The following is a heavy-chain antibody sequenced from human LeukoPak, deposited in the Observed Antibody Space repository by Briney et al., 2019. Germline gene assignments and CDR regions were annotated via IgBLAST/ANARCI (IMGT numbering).Heavy chain of an antibody. J-gene: IGHJ4*02. Sequence: PSETLSLTCTVSGGSISSHYWSWIRQPAGKGLEWIGRIYTSGNTNYNPSLKSRVTMSLDTSKTQFSLKLRSVTAADTAVYYCARAMSTFGGVRNYFDSWGQGTLVTVSS. CDR3: ARAMSTFGGVRNYFDS. D-gene: IGHD3-16*01. V-gene: IGHV4-4*07. CDR1: GGSISSHY. CDR2: IYTSGNT.